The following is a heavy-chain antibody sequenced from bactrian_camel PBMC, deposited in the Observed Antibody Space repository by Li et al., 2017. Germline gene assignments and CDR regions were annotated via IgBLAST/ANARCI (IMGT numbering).Heavy chain of an antibody. J-gene: IGHJ4*01. CDR1: GRSFNDKC. Sequence: HVQLVESGGGSVQVGGSLRLSCEIYGRSFNDKCFGWFRQSPDREREGVAAIYLGVSITDYADSVKGRFTISRDNAKNMVYLEMNSLRSEDTAVYYCVRDRWSGWVTVS. CDR2: IYLGVSIT. D-gene: IGHD5*01. V-gene: IGHV3S54*01.